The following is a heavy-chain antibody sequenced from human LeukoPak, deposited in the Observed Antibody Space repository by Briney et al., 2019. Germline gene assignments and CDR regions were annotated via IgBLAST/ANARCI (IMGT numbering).Heavy chain of an antibody. CDR1: GGTFSSYA. D-gene: IGHD2-2*02. CDR3: ARRVGYCSSTSCYRGIDY. V-gene: IGHV1-69*01. CDR2: IIPIFGTA. J-gene: IGHJ4*02. Sequence: SVKVSFKASGGTFSSYAFSWVRQAPGQGLEWMGGIIPIFGTANYAQKFQGRVTITADESTSTAYMELSSLRSEDTAVYYCARRVGYCSSTSCYRGIDYWGQGTLVTVSS.